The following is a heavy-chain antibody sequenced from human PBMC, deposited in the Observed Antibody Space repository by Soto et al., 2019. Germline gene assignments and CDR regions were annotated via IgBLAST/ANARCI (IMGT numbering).Heavy chain of an antibody. J-gene: IGHJ3*02. Sequence: GGSLRLSCAASGVSFSSYGMHWVRQAPGRGLEWVTVISNDGNRKYYGESVKGRFSVSRDNDRNTLYLQMNGLRPEDTGVYYCAKDRRQLSALDMWGQGTTVTV. V-gene: IGHV3-30*18. CDR3: AKDRRQLSALDM. CDR1: GVSFSSYG. CDR2: ISNDGNRK. D-gene: IGHD6-6*01.